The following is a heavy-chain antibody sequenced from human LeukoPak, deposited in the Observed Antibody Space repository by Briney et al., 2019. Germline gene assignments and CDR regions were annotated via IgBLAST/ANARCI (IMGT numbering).Heavy chain of an antibody. D-gene: IGHD4-17*01. CDR2: INPNSGGT. Sequence: ASVKVSCKASGYTFTGYYMHWVRQAPGQGLEWMGWINPNSGGTNYAQKFQGRVTMTRDTSISTAYMELSRLRSDGTAVYYCAREDYGDFNDAFDVWGPGTMVTVSS. J-gene: IGHJ3*01. CDR3: AREDYGDFNDAFDV. CDR1: GYTFTGYY. V-gene: IGHV1-2*02.